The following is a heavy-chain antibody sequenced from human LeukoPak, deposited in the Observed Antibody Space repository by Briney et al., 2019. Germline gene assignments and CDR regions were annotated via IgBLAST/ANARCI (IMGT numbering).Heavy chain of an antibody. D-gene: IGHD2/OR15-2a*01. J-gene: IGHJ5*02. Sequence: PSETLSLTYAVYGGSFSEYYWSWIRQPPGKGLEWIGEINHSGSTNYNPSLKSRVTISLDTSKNQFSLKLSSVTAADTAVYYCARRITVFYWFDPWDQGTLVTVSS. CDR2: INHSGST. CDR3: ARRITVFYWFDP. CDR1: GGSFSEYY. V-gene: IGHV4-34*01.